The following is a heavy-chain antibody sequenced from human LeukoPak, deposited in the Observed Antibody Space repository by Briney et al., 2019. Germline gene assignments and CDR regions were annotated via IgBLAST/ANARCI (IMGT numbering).Heavy chain of an antibody. V-gene: IGHV3-48*03. J-gene: IGHJ3*02. Sequence: PGGSLKLSCAASGLTFSSYEMNWVRKAPGKGLKGVSYISSSGSTIYYADSVKGRFTISRDNAKNSLYLQMNSLRAEDPAVYYCARECHSGYVDHDAFDIWGQGTMVTVSS. CDR3: ARECHSGYVDHDAFDI. CDR1: GLTFSSYE. D-gene: IGHD5-12*01. CDR2: ISSSGSTI.